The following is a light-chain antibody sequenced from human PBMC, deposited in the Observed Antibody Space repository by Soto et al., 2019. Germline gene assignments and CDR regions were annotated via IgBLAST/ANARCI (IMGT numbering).Light chain of an antibody. J-gene: IGLJ2*01. V-gene: IGLV2-14*01. Sequence: QSALTQPASVTGSPGQSITISCTGTSSDVGGYNYVSWYQQHPGKAPKFMIYDVSNRPLGVSNRFSGSKSGNTAFLTISGLQAEDEADYYCSSYASSDTVLFGGGTKVTVL. CDR1: SSDVGGYNY. CDR3: SSYASSDTVL. CDR2: DVS.